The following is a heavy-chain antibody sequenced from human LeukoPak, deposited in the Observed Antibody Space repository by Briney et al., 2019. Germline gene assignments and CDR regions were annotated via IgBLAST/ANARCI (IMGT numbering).Heavy chain of an antibody. D-gene: IGHD2-21*01. CDR2: IHYSGNT. J-gene: IGHJ4*02. V-gene: IGHV4-39*07. Sequence: SETLSLTCTVSGGSIGSTNYYWDWIRQSPGKGLEWIGSIHYSGNTYYNPSLQSRVTISVDTSKNQFSLKLTSVTAADTAVYYCARESRGGDCFDYWGQGTLATVSS. CDR1: GGSIGSTNYY. CDR3: ARESRGGDCFDY.